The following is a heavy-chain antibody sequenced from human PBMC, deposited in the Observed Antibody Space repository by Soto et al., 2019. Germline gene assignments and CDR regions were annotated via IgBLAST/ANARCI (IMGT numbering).Heavy chain of an antibody. CDR2: IYYSGST. D-gene: IGHD1-26*01. J-gene: IGHJ4*02. CDR1: GGSISSYY. V-gene: IGHV4-59*08. CDR3: ARLGGRYAVPHFDY. Sequence: PSETLSLTCTVSGGSISSYYWSWIRQPPGKGLEWIGYIYYSGSTNYNPSLKSRVTISVDTSKNQFSLKLSSVTAADTAVYYCARLGGRYAVPHFDYWGQGTQVTVSS.